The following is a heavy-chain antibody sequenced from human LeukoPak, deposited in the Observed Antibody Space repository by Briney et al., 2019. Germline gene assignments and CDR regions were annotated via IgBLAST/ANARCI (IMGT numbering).Heavy chain of an antibody. V-gene: IGHV1-46*01. CDR1: GYTFTSYY. Sequence: GASVKVSCKASGYTFTSYYMHWVRQAPGQGLEWMGIINPSGGSTSYAQKFQGRVTMTRDTSISTAYMELSRLRSDDTAVYYCARGGSYWDCGVWGKGTTVTISS. J-gene: IGHJ6*04. CDR2: INPSGGST. CDR3: ARGGSYWDCGV. D-gene: IGHD1-26*01.